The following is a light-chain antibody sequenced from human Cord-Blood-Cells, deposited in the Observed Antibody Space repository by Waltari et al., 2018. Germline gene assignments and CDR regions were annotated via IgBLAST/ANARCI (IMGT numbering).Light chain of an antibody. CDR1: SSDVGGYNS. V-gene: IGLV2-14*03. CDR3: SSYTSSSTRV. CDR2: DVG. Sequence: QSALTQPASVSGSPGQSITISCTGTSSDVGGYNSFSWYQQHPGKAPKLMSYDVGNRPSGVSNRFSGSKSGNTASRTISGLQAEDEADYYCSSYTSSSTRVFGGGTKLTVL. J-gene: IGLJ3*02.